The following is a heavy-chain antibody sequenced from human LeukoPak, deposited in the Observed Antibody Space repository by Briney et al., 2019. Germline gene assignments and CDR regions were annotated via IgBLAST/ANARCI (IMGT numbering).Heavy chain of an antibody. Sequence: GASVKVSCKASGGTFSSYAISWVRQAPGQGLEWMGGIIPIFGTANYAQKFQGRVTITADESTSTAYMELSSLRSEDTAVYYCARAIRFLEWYYGMDVWGQGTTVTVSS. CDR3: ARAIRFLEWYYGMDV. D-gene: IGHD3-3*01. CDR2: IIPIFGTA. J-gene: IGHJ6*02. V-gene: IGHV1-69*13. CDR1: GGTFSSYA.